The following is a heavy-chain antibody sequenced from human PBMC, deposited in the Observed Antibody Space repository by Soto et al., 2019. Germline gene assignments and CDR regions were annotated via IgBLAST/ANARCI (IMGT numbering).Heavy chain of an antibody. D-gene: IGHD2-2*01. J-gene: IGHJ5*02. CDR3: ARGNIDCSSTSCYARGFDP. CDR2: IWYDGSNK. Sequence: SLRLSCAASGFTFSSYGMHWVRQAPGKGLEWVAVIWYDGSNKYYADSVKGRFTISRDNSKNTLYLQMNSLRAEDTAVYYCARGNIDCSSTSCYARGFDPWGQGTLVTVSS. V-gene: IGHV3-33*01. CDR1: GFTFSSYG.